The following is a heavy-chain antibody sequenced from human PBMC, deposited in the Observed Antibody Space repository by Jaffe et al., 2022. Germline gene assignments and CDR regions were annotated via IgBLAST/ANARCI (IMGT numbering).Heavy chain of an antibody. CDR1: GFTFSSYG. CDR2: ISYDGSNK. Sequence: QVQLVESGGGVVQPGRSLRLSCAASGFTFSSYGMHWVRQAPGKGLEWVAVISYDGSNKYYADSVKGRFTISRDNSKNTLYLQMNSLRAEDTAVYYCAKDHLDYGDYAGDAFDIWGQGTMVTVSS. J-gene: IGHJ3*02. D-gene: IGHD4-17*01. CDR3: AKDHLDYGDYAGDAFDI. V-gene: IGHV3-30*18.